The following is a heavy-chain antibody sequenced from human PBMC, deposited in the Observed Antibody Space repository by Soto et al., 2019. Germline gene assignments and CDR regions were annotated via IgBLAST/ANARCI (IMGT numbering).Heavy chain of an antibody. J-gene: IGHJ3*02. CDR3: ARVWGGAFDI. D-gene: IGHD3-10*01. V-gene: IGHV4-59*01. CDR2: IYYSGST. CDR1: GGSIRSYY. Sequence: PSETLSLTCTVSGGSIRSYYWSWIRQPPGKGLEWIGHIYYSGSTNYNPSLKSRVTISVDTSKNQFSLKLSSVTAADTAVYYCARVWGGAFDIWGQGTMVTVSS.